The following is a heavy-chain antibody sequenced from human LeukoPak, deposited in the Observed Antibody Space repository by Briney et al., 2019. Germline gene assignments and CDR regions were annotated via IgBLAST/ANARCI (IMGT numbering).Heavy chain of an antibody. J-gene: IGHJ4*02. CDR1: GGSISSSSYC. V-gene: IGHV4-39*07. CDR3: ASQHSGIWYYYDSTGYYDY. Sequence: PSETLSLTCTVSGGSISSSSYCWGWIRQPPGKGLEWIGNICYTGSTYYNPSLKSRVTISVDTSKNQFSLKLSSVTAADTAVYYCASQHSGIWYYYDSTGYYDYWGQGTLVTVSS. D-gene: IGHD3-22*01. CDR2: ICYTGST.